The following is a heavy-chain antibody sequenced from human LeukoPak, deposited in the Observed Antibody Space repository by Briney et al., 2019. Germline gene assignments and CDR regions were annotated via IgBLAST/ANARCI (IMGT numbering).Heavy chain of an antibody. CDR1: GGSFSGYY. CDR3: ARDYYASGSYAWFDP. Sequence: KPSETLSLTCAVYGGSFSGYYWSWIRQPPGKGLEWIGFIYYSGSTNYNPSLKSRVTISVDTSKNQFSLKLSSVTAADTAVYYCARDYYASGSYAWFDPWGQGTLVTVSS. J-gene: IGHJ5*02. CDR2: IYYSGST. V-gene: IGHV4-59*01. D-gene: IGHD3-10*01.